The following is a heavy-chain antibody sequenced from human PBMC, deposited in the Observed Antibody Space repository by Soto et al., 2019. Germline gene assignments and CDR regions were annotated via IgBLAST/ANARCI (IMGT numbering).Heavy chain of an antibody. D-gene: IGHD2-21*02. CDR2: IIPVLTVT. CDR1: GSTFSSYT. J-gene: IGHJ6*02. Sequence: QVQLVQSGAEVRKPGSSVKVSCMASGSTFSSYTVNWVRQAPGKGLEWIGRIIPVLTVTDYARRFQGRVTNAADRSAKTAYMELTRLTSEDTAVYYCARRRYCGTDCYKEFCYGMDVWGQGTTVTVSS. CDR3: ARRRYCGTDCYKEFCYGMDV. V-gene: IGHV1-69*02.